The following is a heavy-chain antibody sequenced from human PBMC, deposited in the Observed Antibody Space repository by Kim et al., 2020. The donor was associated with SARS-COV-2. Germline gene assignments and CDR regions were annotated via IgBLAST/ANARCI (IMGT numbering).Heavy chain of an antibody. V-gene: IGHV1-24*01. CDR2: FDPEDGET. Sequence: ASVKVSCKVSGYTLTELSMHWVRQAPGKGLEWMGGFDPEDGETIYAQKFQGRVTMTEDTSTDTAYMELSSLRSEDTAVYYCATGLQPGIAVAGPSAYYYYYYMDVWGQGTTVTVSS. D-gene: IGHD6-19*01. J-gene: IGHJ6*02. CDR1: GYTLTELS. CDR3: ATGLQPGIAVAGPSAYYYYYYMDV.